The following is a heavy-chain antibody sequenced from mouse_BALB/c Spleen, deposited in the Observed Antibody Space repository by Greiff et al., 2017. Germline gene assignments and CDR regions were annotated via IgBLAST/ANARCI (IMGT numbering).Heavy chain of an antibody. CDR1: GYTFTSYW. CDR3: ARSYYGLDY. V-gene: IGHV1-55*01. J-gene: IGHJ2*01. D-gene: IGHD2-10*01. Sequence: QVQLQQSGAELVKPGTSVKLSCKASGYTFTSYWINWVKQRPGQGLEWIGDIYPGSGSTNYNEKFKSKATLTVDTSSSTAYMQLSSLASEDSALYYSARSYYGLDYWGQGTTLTVSS. CDR2: IYPGSGST.